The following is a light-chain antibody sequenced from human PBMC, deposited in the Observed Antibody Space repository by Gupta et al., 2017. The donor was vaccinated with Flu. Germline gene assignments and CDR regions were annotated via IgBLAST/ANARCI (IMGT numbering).Light chain of an antibody. CDR1: QNGLYSSNNKNY. CDR2: WAS. Sequence: DIVMTQPPDSLAVSLGERATINCKSSQNGLYSSNNKNYLAWYQQKPGEPPKLLFYWASTRESGVPDRFSGSGSGTDFTLTISSLQAEDVAVYYCQQDDSTPITFGQGTPVEIK. V-gene: IGKV4-1*01. J-gene: IGKJ5*01. CDR3: QQDDSTPIT.